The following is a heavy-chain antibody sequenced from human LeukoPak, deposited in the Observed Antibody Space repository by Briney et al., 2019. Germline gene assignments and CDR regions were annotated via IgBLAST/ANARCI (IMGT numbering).Heavy chain of an antibody. D-gene: IGHD2-15*01. CDR2: IQNDGSNK. V-gene: IGHV3-30*02. CDR1: GFKFSGYG. Sequence: PGGSLRLSCAASGFKFSGYGFHWVRQAPGKGLDWVTFIQNDGSNKYYADSVRGRFTISRDNSRNTLFLQMKSLTAEDAARYYCVKDGIAVAVPDFWGQGVLVIVSS. CDR3: VKDGIAVAVPDF. J-gene: IGHJ4*02.